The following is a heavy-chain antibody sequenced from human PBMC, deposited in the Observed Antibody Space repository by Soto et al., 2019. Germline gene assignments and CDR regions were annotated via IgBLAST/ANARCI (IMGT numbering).Heavy chain of an antibody. CDR3: AKVMTVVGATRVFDY. CDR1: GFTFTNYA. D-gene: IGHD1-26*01. CDR2: ISGSGDDT. V-gene: IGHV3-23*01. Sequence: GGSLRLSCAASGFTFTNYAMSWVRQAPGKGLEWVSGISGSGDDTYYADSVKGRFTISRDKSKNTLYLQMNSLRADDTAVYYCAKVMTVVGATRVFDYWGQGTLVTVSS. J-gene: IGHJ4*02.